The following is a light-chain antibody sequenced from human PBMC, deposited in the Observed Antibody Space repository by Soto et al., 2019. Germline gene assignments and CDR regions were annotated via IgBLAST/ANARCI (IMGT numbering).Light chain of an antibody. V-gene: IGKV2-28*01. CDR3: QQSYMDPIT. J-gene: IGKJ5*01. Sequence: EIVMTQSPLTLPVTPGEPASISCRSSQSLLYNNTYNYLDWYVQKPGQSPQLLIYFGSNRAPGVPDRYSGSGSGTDFTLKINRVEAEDFATYFCQQSYMDPITFGQGTRLEIK. CDR1: QSLLYNNTYNY. CDR2: FGS.